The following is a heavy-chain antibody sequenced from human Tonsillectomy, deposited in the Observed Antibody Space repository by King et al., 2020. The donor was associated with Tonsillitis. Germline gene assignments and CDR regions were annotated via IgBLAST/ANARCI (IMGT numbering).Heavy chain of an antibody. CDR3: ARDLLGYCSSTSCRHFYYFDY. V-gene: IGHV1-2*02. CDR1: GYTFTGYY. J-gene: IGHJ4*02. D-gene: IGHD2-2*01. Sequence: VQLVESGAEVKKPGASVKVSCKASGYTFTGYYMHWVRQAPGQGLEWMGWINPNSGGTNYAQKFQGRVTMTRDTSISTAVMELSRLRSDDTAVYYCARDLLGYCSSTSCRHFYYFDYWGQGTLVTVSS. CDR2: INPNSGGT.